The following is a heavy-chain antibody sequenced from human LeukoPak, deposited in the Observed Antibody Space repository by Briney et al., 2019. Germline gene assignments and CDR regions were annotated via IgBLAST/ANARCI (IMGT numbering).Heavy chain of an antibody. CDR3: ARDLIVVATFGSAFDI. V-gene: IGHV1-46*01. CDR1: GYTFTSYY. CDR2: INPSGGST. D-gene: IGHD1-26*01. J-gene: IGHJ3*02. Sequence: GASVKVSCKASGYTFTSYYMHWVRHAPGRGLEWMGIINPSGGSTSYAQKFQGRVTMTRDMSTSTVYMELSSLRSEDTAVYYCARDLIVVATFGSAFDIWGQGTMVTVSS.